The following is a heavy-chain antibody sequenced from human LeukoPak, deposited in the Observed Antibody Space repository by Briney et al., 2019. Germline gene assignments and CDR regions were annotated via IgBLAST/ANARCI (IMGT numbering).Heavy chain of an antibody. V-gene: IGHV4-30-4*08. D-gene: IGHD5-12*01. CDR1: GGSISSGDYY. CDR2: IYYSGST. CDR3: ARTPIYSGYDYHGY. Sequence: PSQTLSLTCTVSGGSISSGDYYWSWIRQPPGKGLEWNGYIYYSGSTYYNPSLKSRVTISVDTSKNQFSLNLSSVTAADTAVYYCARTPIYSGYDYHGYWGQGTLVTVSS. J-gene: IGHJ4*02.